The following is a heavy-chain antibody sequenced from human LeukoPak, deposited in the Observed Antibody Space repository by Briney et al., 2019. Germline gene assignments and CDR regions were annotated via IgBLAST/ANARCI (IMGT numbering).Heavy chain of an antibody. Sequence: SETLSLTCTVSGGSISSSSYYWGWIRQPPGKGLEWIGSIYYSGSTYYNPSLKRRVTISVYTSQNPFSLKLCSVPAPDSALFYCAGRSYDITAWGQGTRVTV. CDR3: AGRSYDITA. D-gene: IGHD3-22*01. CDR1: GGSISSSSYY. CDR2: IYYSGST. J-gene: IGHJ4*02. V-gene: IGHV4-39*01.